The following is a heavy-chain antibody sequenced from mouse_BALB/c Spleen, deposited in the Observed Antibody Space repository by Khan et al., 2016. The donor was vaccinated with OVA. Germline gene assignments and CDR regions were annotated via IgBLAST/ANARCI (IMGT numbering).Heavy chain of an antibody. Sequence: VQLQQSGPDLVKPGASVKISYKASGYSFTVYYMTWVKQSPGKSPEWIGRVNPNNGDTNYNQNFKGKAILTVDKSSNTAYMELRSLTSEDSAVFYCARGYEFFPYWGQGTLVTVSA. CDR1: GYSFTVYY. D-gene: IGHD2-12*01. CDR3: ARGYEFFPY. CDR2: VNPNNGDT. J-gene: IGHJ3*01. V-gene: IGHV1-26*01.